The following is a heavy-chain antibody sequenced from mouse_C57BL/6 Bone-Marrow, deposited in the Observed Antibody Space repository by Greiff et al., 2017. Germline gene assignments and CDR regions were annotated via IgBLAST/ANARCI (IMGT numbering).Heavy chain of an antibody. CDR2: IRSKSNNYAT. Sequence: EVKLVESGGGLVQPKGSLKLSCAASGFSFNTYAMNWVRQAPGKGLEWVARIRSKSNNYATYYADSVKDRFTISRDDSESMLYLQMNNLKTEDTAMYYCVRHKWGKNWAMDYWGQGTSVTVSS. D-gene: IGHD4-1*01. CDR1: GFSFNTYA. J-gene: IGHJ4*01. V-gene: IGHV10-1*01. CDR3: VRHKWGKNWAMDY.